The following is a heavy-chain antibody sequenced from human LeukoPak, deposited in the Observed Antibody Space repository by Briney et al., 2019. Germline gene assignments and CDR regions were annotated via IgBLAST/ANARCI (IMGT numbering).Heavy chain of an antibody. Sequence: GGSLRLSCAASGFTFSSYWMSWVRQAPGKGLEWVANIKQDGSEKYYVDSVKGRFTTSRDNAKNSLYLQMNSLRAEDTAVYYCARGTYSSSWGDFFDYWGQGTLVTVSS. CDR2: IKQDGSEK. J-gene: IGHJ4*02. V-gene: IGHV3-7*03. D-gene: IGHD6-13*01. CDR3: ARGTYSSSWGDFFDY. CDR1: GFTFSSYW.